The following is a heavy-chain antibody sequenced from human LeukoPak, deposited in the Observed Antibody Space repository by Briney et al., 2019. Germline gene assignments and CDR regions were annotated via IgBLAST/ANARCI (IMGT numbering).Heavy chain of an antibody. V-gene: IGHV4-61*02. Sequence: SETLSLTCTVSGGSISSGSYYWSWIRRPAGKGLEWIGRIYTSGSTNYNPSLRSRVTISVDTSKNQFSLKLSSVTAADTAVYYCANENKYYYDSSGYWAYYYYMDVWGKGTTVTVSS. CDR2: IYTSGST. J-gene: IGHJ6*03. D-gene: IGHD3-22*01. CDR1: GGSISSGSYY. CDR3: ANENKYYYDSSGYWAYYYYMDV.